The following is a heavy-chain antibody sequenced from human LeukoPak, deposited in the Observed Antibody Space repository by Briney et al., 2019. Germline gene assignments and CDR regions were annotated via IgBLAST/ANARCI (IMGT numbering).Heavy chain of an antibody. V-gene: IGHV1-24*01. J-gene: IGHJ4*02. CDR2: FDPEDGET. CDR3: ARIAVAGTDDY. CDR1: GYTLTELS. D-gene: IGHD6-19*01. Sequence: ASVKVSCKVSGYTLTELSMHWVRQAPGKGLEWMGGFDPEDGETIYAQKFQGRVTMTRNTSISTAYMELSSLRSEDTAVYYCARIAVAGTDDYWGQGTLVTVSS.